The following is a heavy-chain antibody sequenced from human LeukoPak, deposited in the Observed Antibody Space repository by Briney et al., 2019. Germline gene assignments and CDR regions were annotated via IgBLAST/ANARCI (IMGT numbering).Heavy chain of an antibody. CDR3: AREANIKRSGWTSQRDYYYMDV. V-gene: IGHV1-2*02. CDR1: GYTFTGYY. CDR2: INPNSGGT. D-gene: IGHD6-19*01. Sequence: GASVKVSCKASGYTFTGYYMHWVRQAPGQGLEWMGWINPNSGGTNYAQKFQGRVTMTRDTSISTAYMELSRLRSDDTAVNYCAREANIKRSGWTSQRDYYYMDVWGKGTTVTVSS. J-gene: IGHJ6*03.